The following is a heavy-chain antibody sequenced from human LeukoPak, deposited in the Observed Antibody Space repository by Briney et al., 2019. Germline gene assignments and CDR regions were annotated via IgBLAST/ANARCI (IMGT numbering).Heavy chain of an antibody. CDR1: GFTFSSYS. D-gene: IGHD5-18*01. J-gene: IGHJ4*02. CDR3: ARDFRGYSYGPDSRGYYFDY. CDR2: ISSSSSYI. V-gene: IGHV3-21*01. Sequence: PGGSLRLSCAASGFTFSSYSMNWVRQAPGKGLEWVSSISSSSSYIYYADSVKGRFTISRDNAKNSLYLQMNSLRAEDTAVYYCARDFRGYSYGPDSRGYYFDYWGQGTLVTVSS.